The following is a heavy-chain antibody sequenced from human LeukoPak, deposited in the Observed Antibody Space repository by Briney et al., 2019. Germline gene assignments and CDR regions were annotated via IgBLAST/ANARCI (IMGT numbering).Heavy chain of an antibody. Sequence: PSETLSLTCTVSGGSISSGSYYWSWIRQPAGKGLEWIGRIYTSGSTNYNPSLKSRVTISVDTSKNQFSLKLTSVTAADTAVYYCARERSIAARSELDYWGQGTLVTVSS. CDR2: IYTSGST. D-gene: IGHD6-6*01. CDR1: GGSISSGSYY. CDR3: ARERSIAARSELDY. J-gene: IGHJ4*02. V-gene: IGHV4-61*02.